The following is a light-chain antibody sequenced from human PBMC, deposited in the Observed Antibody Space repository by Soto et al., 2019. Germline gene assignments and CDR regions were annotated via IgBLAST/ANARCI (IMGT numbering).Light chain of an antibody. CDR2: DAS. Sequence: DIQMTQSPSTLSASVGDRVTITFRASQSINSWLAWYQQKPGKAPKLLIYDASNLESGVPSRFSGSGSGTEFTLTISSLQPVDFATYYCQQYNSFWTFGQGTKVDI. CDR3: QQYNSFWT. V-gene: IGKV1-5*01. J-gene: IGKJ1*01. CDR1: QSINSW.